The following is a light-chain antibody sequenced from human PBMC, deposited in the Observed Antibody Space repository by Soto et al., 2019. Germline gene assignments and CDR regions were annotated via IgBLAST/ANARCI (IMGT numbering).Light chain of an antibody. CDR2: LND. J-gene: IGLJ3*02. Sequence: QSVLTQPPSASGTPGQTVTISCSGSDSNIGSNPLNWFQQLPGAAPTLLIYLNDQRPSGVPARFSASKSGTSASLAISGLQSEDEAGYYCAVWDDSLHARVFGGGTKLTVL. CDR3: AVWDDSLHARV. V-gene: IGLV1-44*01. CDR1: DSNIGSNP.